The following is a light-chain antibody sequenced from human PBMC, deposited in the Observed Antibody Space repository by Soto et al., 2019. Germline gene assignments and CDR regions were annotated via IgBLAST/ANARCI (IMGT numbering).Light chain of an antibody. J-gene: IGKJ1*01. Sequence: EIVLTQSPGTPSLSPGDRATLSCRASQSVSSNFLAWYQQKPGQAPRLLIYAASSRATGIPDRFSGSGSGTEFTLTVSRLEPEDFAVYYCQQYGISPWTFGQGTEVEIK. CDR1: QSVSSNF. CDR3: QQYGISPWT. V-gene: IGKV3-20*01. CDR2: AAS.